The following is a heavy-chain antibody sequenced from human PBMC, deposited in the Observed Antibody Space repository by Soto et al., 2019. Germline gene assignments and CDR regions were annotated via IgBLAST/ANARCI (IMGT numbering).Heavy chain of an antibody. CDR3: ARVVDYYDPYYYYGMDV. CDR2: INASNGNT. V-gene: IGHV1-3*01. J-gene: IGHJ6*02. CDR1: GYPSTSDA. Sequence: ASVKVSGKGLGYPSTSDALDWVRQAPEQRLEWMGWINASNGNTTYSQKFQGRVTITRDTSASTAYMELSSLRSEDTAVYYCARVVDYYDPYYYYGMDVWGQGTTVTVSS. D-gene: IGHD3-22*01.